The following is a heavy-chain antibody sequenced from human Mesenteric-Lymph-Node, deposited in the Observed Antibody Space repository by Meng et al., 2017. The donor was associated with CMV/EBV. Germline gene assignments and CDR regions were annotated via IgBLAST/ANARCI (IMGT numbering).Heavy chain of an antibody. D-gene: IGHD3-22*01. V-gene: IGHV1-69*01. CDR2: IITSFGST. CDR3: ACGYYYSSSDYCSGFDS. Sequence: TFGTNASSRVRRACGQGLEWMGLIITSFGSTSCAQNYHASVTIPADESASTAYIELSSLRCEDTAVYYCACGYYYSSSDYCSGFDSWGQGTLVTVSS. J-gene: IGHJ4*02. CDR1: TFGTNA.